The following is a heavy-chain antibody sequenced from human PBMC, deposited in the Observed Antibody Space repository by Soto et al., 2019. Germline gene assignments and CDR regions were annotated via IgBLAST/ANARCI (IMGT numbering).Heavy chain of an antibody. J-gene: IGHJ4*02. CDR1: GGSISNGDYY. CDR3: ARDPRSYYDSSGYFDY. CDR2: IHYSGAT. V-gene: IGHV4-31*03. Sequence: QVQLQESGPGLVKPSQTLSLSCTVSGGSISNGDYYWSWIRQHPGKGLEWIGYIHYSGATYYHPSLKRRVTISVDTSKNQFCLKLNSVTAADTAVYYCARDPRSYYDSSGYFDYWGQGTMVTVSS. D-gene: IGHD3-22*01.